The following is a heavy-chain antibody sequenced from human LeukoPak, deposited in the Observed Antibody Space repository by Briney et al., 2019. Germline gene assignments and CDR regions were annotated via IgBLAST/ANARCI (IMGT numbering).Heavy chain of an antibody. CDR3: TRDPFDSSIY. CDR1: GFTFSTYW. D-gene: IGHD3-22*01. V-gene: IGHV3-74*01. Sequence: HPGGSLRLSCAASGFTFSTYWMHWVRHAPGKGLVWVSRIKSDGSSTNYADSVKGRFTITRDNAKNTLYLQMNSLRLEDTAMYYCTRDPFDSSIYWGQGALVTVSS. J-gene: IGHJ4*02. CDR2: IKSDGSST.